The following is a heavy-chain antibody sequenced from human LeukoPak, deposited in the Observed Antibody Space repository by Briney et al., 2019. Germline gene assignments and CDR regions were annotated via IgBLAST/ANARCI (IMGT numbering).Heavy chain of an antibody. CDR1: GFTFSSHA. Sequence: GGSLRLSCAASGFTFSSHAMSWVRQAPGKGLEWVSAISGSGGSTYYADSVKGRFTISRDNSKNTLYLKMNSLRAEDTAVYYCSSSSWFVYWGQGTLVTVSS. CDR3: SSSSWFVY. V-gene: IGHV3-23*01. CDR2: ISGSGGST. D-gene: IGHD6-13*01. J-gene: IGHJ5*01.